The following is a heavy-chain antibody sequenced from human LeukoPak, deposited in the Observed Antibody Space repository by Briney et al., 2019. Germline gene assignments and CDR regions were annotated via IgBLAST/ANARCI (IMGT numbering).Heavy chain of an antibody. CDR1: GFTVSSNS. V-gene: IGHV3-66*03. CDR2: IYSDNT. J-gene: IGHJ4*02. CDR3: AKDYEEYQLLPPTFDY. D-gene: IGHD2-2*01. Sequence: GGSLRLSCTVSGFTVSSNSMSWVRQAPGKGLEWVSFIYSDNTHYSDSVKGRFTISRDNSKNTLYLQMNSLRAEDTAVYYCAKDYEEYQLLPPTFDYWGQGTLVTVSS.